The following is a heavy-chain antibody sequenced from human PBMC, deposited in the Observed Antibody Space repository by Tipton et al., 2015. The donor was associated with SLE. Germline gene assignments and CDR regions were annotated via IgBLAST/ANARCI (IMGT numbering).Heavy chain of an antibody. D-gene: IGHD6-19*01. Sequence: TLSLTCTVSGGSISSGSYYWSWIRQPAGKGLERIGYIYTSGSTNYNPSLKSRVTISVDTSKNQFSLKLSSVTAADTAVYYCARDPIGSQWLVESYFDYWGQGTLVTVSS. CDR3: ARDPIGSQWLVESYFDY. J-gene: IGHJ4*02. CDR2: IYTSGST. CDR1: GGSISSGSYY. V-gene: IGHV4-61*09.